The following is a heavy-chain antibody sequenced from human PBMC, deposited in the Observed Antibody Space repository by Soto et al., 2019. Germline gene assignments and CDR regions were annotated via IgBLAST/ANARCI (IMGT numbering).Heavy chain of an antibody. CDR2: IYHSGST. J-gene: IGHJ4*02. Sequence: LSLTCAVSGGSISSGGYSWSWIRQPPGKGLEWIGYIYHSGSTYYNPSLKSRVTISVDRSKNQFSLKLSSVTAADTAVYYCARSPGRRGYSYGDFAYWGQGTLVTVSS. V-gene: IGHV4-30-2*01. CDR1: GGSISSGGYS. D-gene: IGHD5-18*01. CDR3: ARSPGRRGYSYGDFAY.